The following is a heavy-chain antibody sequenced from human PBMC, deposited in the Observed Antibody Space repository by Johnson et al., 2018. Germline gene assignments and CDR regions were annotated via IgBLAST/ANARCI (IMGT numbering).Heavy chain of an antibody. CDR1: GGSISSYY. J-gene: IGHJ3*02. Sequence: QVQLQESGPGLVKPSETLSLTCTVSGGSISSYYWSWVRQPPGKGLKWIGYIYYSGSTNYNPSLKSRVTISVATSKTQFSLKLSSVTAADTAGYYCARGGTSRLNEFDIWGQGTMVTVSS. CDR2: IYYSGST. V-gene: IGHV4-59*01. CDR3: ARGGTSRLNEFDI. D-gene: IGHD1-1*01.